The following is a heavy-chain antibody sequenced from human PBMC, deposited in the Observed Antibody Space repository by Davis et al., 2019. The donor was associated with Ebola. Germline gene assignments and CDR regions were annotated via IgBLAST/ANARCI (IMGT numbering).Heavy chain of an antibody. CDR2: IDPDGTGT. D-gene: IGHD5-12*01. J-gene: IGHJ4*01. CDR1: GFTFSNFH. Sequence: GESLKISCAASGFTFSNFHIHWVRQTPGKGLVWVARIDPDGTGTTYADSVKGRFTISRDNAKNTLSLQMNSLRVEDTAVYYCVRDSGYYSHDYWGHGTLVTVSS. V-gene: IGHV3-74*03. CDR3: VRDSGYYSHDY.